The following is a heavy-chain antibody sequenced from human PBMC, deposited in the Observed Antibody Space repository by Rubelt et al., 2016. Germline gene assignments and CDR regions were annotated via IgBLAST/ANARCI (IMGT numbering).Heavy chain of an antibody. V-gene: IGHV5-51*01. CDR3: ARLGGDYYDSSLLDPLDY. D-gene: IGHD3-22*01. CDR1: AYSFTRYW. CDR2: IYPGDSDT. Sequence: EVQLVQSGAEVKKPGESLKISCKASAYSFTRYWIGWLRQKPGRGLEWMGFIYPGDSDTRYSPAFQGQVITSGEKSMNTAYLQWSSLKASDTAMYYCARLGGDYYDSSLLDPLDYWGQGTLVTVSS. J-gene: IGHJ4*02.